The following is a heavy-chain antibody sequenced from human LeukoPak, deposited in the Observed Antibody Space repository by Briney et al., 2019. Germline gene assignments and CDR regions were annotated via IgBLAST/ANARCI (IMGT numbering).Heavy chain of an antibody. Sequence: SETLSLTCTVSGGGLSYYWGWIRQPPGKGLEWIGTIFYTGKTYYNPSLKSRVTISVDTSKNQFSLKLSSVTAADTAVYYCARGGGGGSPRIAVAQGLGYWGQGTLVTVSS. J-gene: IGHJ4*02. V-gene: IGHV4-59*02. D-gene: IGHD6-19*01. CDR2: IFYTGKT. CDR1: GGGLSYY. CDR3: ARGGGGGSPRIAVAQGLGY.